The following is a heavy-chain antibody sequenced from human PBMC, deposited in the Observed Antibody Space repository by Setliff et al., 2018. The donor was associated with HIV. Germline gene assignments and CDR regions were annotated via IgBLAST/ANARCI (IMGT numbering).Heavy chain of an antibody. CDR2: IYPSDSDT. CDR3: ARVEGITMIVVGLDI. D-gene: IGHD3-22*01. J-gene: IGHJ3*02. V-gene: IGHV5-51*01. CDR1: GYSFTSYW. Sequence: GESLKISCKGSGYSFTSYWIGWVRQMPGKGLEWMGIIYPSDSDTRYSPSFQGQVTISADKSISTAYLQWSSLKASDTAMYYCARVEGITMIVVGLDIWGQGTMVTVSS.